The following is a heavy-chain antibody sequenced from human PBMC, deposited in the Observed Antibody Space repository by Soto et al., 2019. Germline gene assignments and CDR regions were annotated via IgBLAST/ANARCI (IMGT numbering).Heavy chain of an antibody. CDR2: INHSGST. V-gene: IGHV4-39*07. CDR3: ARAAPNLDPVAGTRVDWFDP. Sequence: PSETLSLTCTVSGGSISSSSYYWGWIRQPPGKGLEWIGEINHSGSTNYNPSLKSRVTISVDTSKSQFSLKLSSVTAADTAVYYCARAAPNLDPVAGTRVDWFDPWGQGTLVTVSS. CDR1: GGSISSSSYY. D-gene: IGHD6-19*01. J-gene: IGHJ5*02.